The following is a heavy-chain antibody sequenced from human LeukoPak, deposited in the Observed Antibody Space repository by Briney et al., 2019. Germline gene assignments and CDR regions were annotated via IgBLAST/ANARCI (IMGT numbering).Heavy chain of an antibody. Sequence: GGSLRLSCAASGFTFDDYAMFWVRQAPGEGLEWVSGISWDSRNIGYAASVKGRFTVSRDNGKNSLHLQINSLRVEDTALYYCARGNRDTSGFYYYYGMDVWGQGTTVSVSS. CDR3: ARGNRDTSGFYYYYGMDV. D-gene: IGHD6-19*01. V-gene: IGHV3-9*01. J-gene: IGHJ6*02. CDR2: ISWDSRNI. CDR1: GFTFDDYA.